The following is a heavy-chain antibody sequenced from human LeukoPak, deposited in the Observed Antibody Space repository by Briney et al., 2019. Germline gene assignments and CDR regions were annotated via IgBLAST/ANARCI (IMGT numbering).Heavy chain of an antibody. CDR2: IYPGDSDT. Sequence: HGESLKISCKGSGSKFSTYWIAWVRQLPGKGLEWMGIIYPGDSDTRYSPSFQGQVTISADKSVNSAYLQWSSLKASDTAMYYCARPNITSYYDSRGYDAFDVWGQGTMVTVSS. CDR1: GSKFSTYW. V-gene: IGHV5-51*01. J-gene: IGHJ3*01. D-gene: IGHD3-22*01. CDR3: ARPNITSYYDSRGYDAFDV.